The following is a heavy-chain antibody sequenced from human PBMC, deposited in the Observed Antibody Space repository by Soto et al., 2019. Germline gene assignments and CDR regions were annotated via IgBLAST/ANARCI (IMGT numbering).Heavy chain of an antibody. CDR2: IYYSGST. CDR3: ARVWDEYSGYDRTYYFDY. Sequence: PSETLSLTCTVSGGSISSYYWSWIRQPPEKGLEWIGYIYYSGSTNYNPSLKSRVTISVDTSKNQFSLKLSSVTAADTAVYYCARVWDEYSGYDRTYYFDYWGQGTLVTVSS. V-gene: IGHV4-59*01. D-gene: IGHD5-12*01. J-gene: IGHJ4*02. CDR1: GGSISSYY.